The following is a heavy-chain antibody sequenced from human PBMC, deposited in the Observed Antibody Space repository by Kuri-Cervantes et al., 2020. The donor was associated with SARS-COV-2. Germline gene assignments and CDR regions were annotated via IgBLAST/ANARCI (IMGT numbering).Heavy chain of an antibody. J-gene: IGHJ6*02. D-gene: IGHD2-15*01. CDR3: ARDPGGDLLLQYYYGMDV. CDR2: IWYDGSNK. CDR1: GFTFNSYG. V-gene: IGHV3-33*08. Sequence: GGSLRLSCAASGFTFNSYGMHWVRQAPGKGLEWVAVIWYDGSNKYYADSVKGRFTISRDNSKNTLYPQMNSLRAEDTAVYYCARDPGGDLLLQYYYGMDVWGQGTTVTVSS.